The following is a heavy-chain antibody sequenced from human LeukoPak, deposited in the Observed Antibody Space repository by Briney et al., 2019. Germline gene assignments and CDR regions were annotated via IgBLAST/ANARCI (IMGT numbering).Heavy chain of an antibody. V-gene: IGHV3-74*03. D-gene: IGHD3-10*01. CDR1: GFHFSNLW. Sequence: GGSLSLSCAAPGFHFSNLWMHWVRKVRGKGLFWVSRIKGNGGIRTYADSVRGRFSISRDNSKNVVYLQLNSLRAEDTAIYYCISDSEGRSGGDSWGQGTLVTVSS. CDR3: ISDSEGRSGGDS. J-gene: IGHJ4*02. CDR2: IKGNGGIR.